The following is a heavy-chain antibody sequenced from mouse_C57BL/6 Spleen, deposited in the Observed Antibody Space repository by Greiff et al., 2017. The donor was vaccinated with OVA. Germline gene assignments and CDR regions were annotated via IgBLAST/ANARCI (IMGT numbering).Heavy chain of an antibody. J-gene: IGHJ4*01. CDR2: IYPGSGNT. Sequence: VQLQQSGAELVRPGASVKLSCKASGYTFTDYYINWVKQRPGQGLEWIARIYPGSGNTDYNEKFKGKATLTADKSSSTAYMQLSSLTSEDSAVFSRARWDPEAEDYWGQGTTLTVSS. CDR3: ARWDPEAEDY. V-gene: IGHV1-76*01. CDR1: GYTFTDYY. D-gene: IGHD4-1*01.